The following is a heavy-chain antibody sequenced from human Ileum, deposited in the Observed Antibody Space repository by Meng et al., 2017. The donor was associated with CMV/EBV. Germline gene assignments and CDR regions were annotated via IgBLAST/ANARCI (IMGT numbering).Heavy chain of an antibody. Sequence: GGSLRLSCAASGFTFSNYWMTWVRQAPGKGLEWVANIKQDGSEKFYVDSVKGRFTISRDNAKNSLYLQMNSLGAEDTAVYYCAGGTGWLIDYWGQGTLVTVSS. V-gene: IGHV3-7*04. D-gene: IGHD6-19*01. J-gene: IGHJ4*02. CDR2: IKQDGSEK. CDR3: AGGTGWLIDY. CDR1: GFTFSNYW.